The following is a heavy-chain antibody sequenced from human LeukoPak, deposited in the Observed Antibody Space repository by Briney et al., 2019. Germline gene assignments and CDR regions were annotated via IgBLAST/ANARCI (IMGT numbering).Heavy chain of an antibody. CDR2: IYYSGST. D-gene: IGHD6-13*01. CDR1: GGSISSYY. Sequence: SETLPLTCTVSGGSISSYYWSWIRQPPGKGLEWIGYIYYSGSTNYNPSLKSRVTISVDTSKNQFSLKLSSVTAADTAVYYCARHSSSWYGVDYWGQGTLVTVSS. J-gene: IGHJ4*02. CDR3: ARHSSSWYGVDY. V-gene: IGHV4-59*01.